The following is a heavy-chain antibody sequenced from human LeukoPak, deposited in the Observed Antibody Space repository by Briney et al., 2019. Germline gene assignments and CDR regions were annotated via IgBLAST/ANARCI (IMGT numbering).Heavy chain of an antibody. J-gene: IGHJ4*02. D-gene: IGHD2-21*02. Sequence: GRSLRLSCAASGLSFSSYAMHWVRQAPGKGLEWVAVIWYDGGNKYYADSVKGRFTISRDNSKNTLYLEMNSLRAEDTAVYYCARGLTQIPRLATGLGHWGQGTLVTVSS. CDR1: GLSFSSYA. V-gene: IGHV3-33*01. CDR3: ARGLTQIPRLATGLGH. CDR2: IWYDGGNK.